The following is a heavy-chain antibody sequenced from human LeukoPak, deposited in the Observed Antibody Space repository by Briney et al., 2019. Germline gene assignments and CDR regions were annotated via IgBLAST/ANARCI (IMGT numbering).Heavy chain of an antibody. J-gene: IGHJ5*02. D-gene: IGHD6-13*01. V-gene: IGHV4-4*09. CDR1: GGSISSYY. CDR3: ARHPVGSWYWFDP. CDR2: IYTSGST. Sequence: SETLSLTCTVSGGSISSYYWSWIRQPPRKGLGWIGYIYTSGSTNYNPSLKSRVTISVDASKNQFSLKLSSVTAADTAVYYCARHPVGSWYWFDPWGQGTLVTVSS.